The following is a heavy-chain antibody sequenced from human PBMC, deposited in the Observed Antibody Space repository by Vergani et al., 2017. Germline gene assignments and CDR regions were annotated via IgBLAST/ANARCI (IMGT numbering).Heavy chain of an antibody. J-gene: IGHJ5*02. CDR3: ARHSTVEWLVKLGWIDP. CDR1: GASIRSSNYY. CDR2: IYYSGST. V-gene: IGHV4-39*01. Sequence: QLQLQESGPGLVKPSATLSLICSVSGASIRSSNYYLGWIRQPPGKGLDWIASIYYSGSTYYNPSLKSRVTIYVDTSKNQFSLKLGSVTAADTAVYFCARHSTVEWLVKLGWIDPWGKGILVTVSS. D-gene: IGHD6-19*01.